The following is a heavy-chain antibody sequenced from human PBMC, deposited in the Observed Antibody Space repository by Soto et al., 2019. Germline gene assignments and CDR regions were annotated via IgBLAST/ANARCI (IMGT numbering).Heavy chain of an antibody. J-gene: IGHJ4*02. CDR2: IYNGEST. V-gene: IGHV3-53*01. CDR3: ARDGRGLGKLSLFEY. CDR1: GFTFNSDY. Sequence: EVQLVESGGGLIQPGGSLRLSCAASGFTFNSDYMNWIRQTPGKGLEWVAFIYNGESTHYADSVKGRFTISSDRSKNTLYLQMNSLRIEDTAVYYCARDGRGLGKLSLFEYWGQGTLVTVSS. D-gene: IGHD3-16*01.